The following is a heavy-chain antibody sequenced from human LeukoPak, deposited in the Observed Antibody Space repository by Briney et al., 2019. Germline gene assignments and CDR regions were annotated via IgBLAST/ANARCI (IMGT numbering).Heavy chain of an antibody. CDR1: GYTFTGYY. Sequence: GASVKVSCKASGYTFTGYYMHWVRQAPGQGLEWMGWINPNSGGTYYAQKFQGRVTMTRDTSISTAYMELNSLSAEDTAVYYCARANRPWYSSGFDYWGQGTLVTVSS. J-gene: IGHJ4*02. CDR3: ARANRPWYSSGFDY. V-gene: IGHV1-2*02. CDR2: INPNSGGT. D-gene: IGHD6-19*01.